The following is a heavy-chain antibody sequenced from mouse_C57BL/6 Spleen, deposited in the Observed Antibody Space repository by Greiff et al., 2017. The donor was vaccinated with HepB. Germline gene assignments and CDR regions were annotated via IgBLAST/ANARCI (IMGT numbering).Heavy chain of an antibody. V-gene: IGHV1-54*01. D-gene: IGHD2-3*01. CDR1: GYAFTNYL. Sequence: QVQLKESGAELVRPGTSVKVSCKASGYAFTNYLIEWVKQRPGQGLEWIGVINPGSGGTNYNEKFKGKATLTADKSSSTAYMQLSSLTSEDSAVYFCAREGYSFAYWGQGTLVTVSA. CDR3: AREGYSFAY. J-gene: IGHJ3*01. CDR2: INPGSGGT.